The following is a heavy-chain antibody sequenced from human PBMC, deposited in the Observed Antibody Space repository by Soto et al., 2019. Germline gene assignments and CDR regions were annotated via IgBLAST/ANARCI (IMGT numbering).Heavy chain of an antibody. Sequence: GASVKVSCKASGYTFTSYYMHWVRQAPGQGLEWMGIINPSGGSTSYAQKFQGRVTMTRDTSTSTVYMELSSLRSEDTAVYYCARETMVRGVIHYYYYYMDVWGEGTTVTVSS. J-gene: IGHJ6*03. V-gene: IGHV1-46*03. CDR2: INPSGGST. CDR1: GYTFTSYY. D-gene: IGHD3-10*01. CDR3: ARETMVRGVIHYYYYYMDV.